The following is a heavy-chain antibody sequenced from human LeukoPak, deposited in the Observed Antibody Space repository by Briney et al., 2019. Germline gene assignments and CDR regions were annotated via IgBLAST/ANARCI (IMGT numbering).Heavy chain of an antibody. J-gene: IGHJ5*02. V-gene: IGHV1-8*01. Sequence: ASVKVSCKTSGYAFTNYDINWVRQAPGQGLEWMGWMHPDNGNTGYAQKFQGRVTMTRNTSITTAYMELRSLRSDDTAVYYCATVGGIVVVPAATETNWFDPWGQGTLVTVSS. CDR3: ATVGGIVVVPAATETNWFDP. D-gene: IGHD2-2*01. CDR1: GYAFTNYD. CDR2: MHPDNGNT.